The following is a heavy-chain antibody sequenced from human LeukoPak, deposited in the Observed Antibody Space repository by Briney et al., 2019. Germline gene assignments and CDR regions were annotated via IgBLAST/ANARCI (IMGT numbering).Heavy chain of an antibody. J-gene: IGHJ4*02. CDR1: GGSMSSYY. CDR2: IFYSETT. CDR3: ASGRFPEARADY. V-gene: IGHV4-59*01. D-gene: IGHD3-16*01. Sequence: SETLSLTCLVSGGSMSSYYWSWVRQPPGKGLEWIGYIFYSETTTYNPSLKSRLSISLDTSRHQFSLNVRFVTAADTAVYYCASGRFPEARADYWGQGTLVTVSS.